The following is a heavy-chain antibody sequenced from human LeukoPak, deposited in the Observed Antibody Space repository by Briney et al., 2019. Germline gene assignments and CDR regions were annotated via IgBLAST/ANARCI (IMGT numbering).Heavy chain of an antibody. V-gene: IGHV1-18*01. CDR3: ARGYYYDSSGHSFDY. CDR2: ISAYNGNT. J-gene: IGHJ4*02. D-gene: IGHD3-22*01. Sequence: GASVKVSCKASGYTFTSYGISWVRQAPGQGLEWMGWISAYNGNTNYAQKLQGRVTMTTDTSTSTAYMELRSLRSDDTAVYYCARGYYYDSSGHSFDYWGQGTLVTVSS. CDR1: GYTFTSYG.